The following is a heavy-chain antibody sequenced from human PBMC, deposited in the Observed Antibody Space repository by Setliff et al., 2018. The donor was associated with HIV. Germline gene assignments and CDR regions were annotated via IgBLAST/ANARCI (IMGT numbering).Heavy chain of an antibody. V-gene: IGHV4-61*09. CDR1: GGSISSGTYF. CDR2: IHTSGNA. D-gene: IGHD6-6*01. J-gene: IGHJ4*02. Sequence: SETLSLTCTVSGGSISSGTYFWSWIRQPAGKGLEWIGHIHTSGNANYNPSLNSRVTISVDTSKNHFSLKLNSVTAADTAVYYCARDLLGSSSLVDYWGQGTLVTVSS. CDR3: ARDLLGSSSLVDY.